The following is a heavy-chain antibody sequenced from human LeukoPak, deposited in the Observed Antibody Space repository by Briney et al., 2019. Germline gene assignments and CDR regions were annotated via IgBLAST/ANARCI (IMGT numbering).Heavy chain of an antibody. CDR3: ARVSPSIAAAGGSYYYYYYMDV. D-gene: IGHD6-13*01. CDR1: GFTFCSYW. Sequence: GGSLRHSYAPSGFTFCSYWMQWVGPAPGKGVVGVSRIYSDGSSTRSADSVKGRFTISRDNAKNSLYLQMNSLSAEDTAVYYCARVSPSIAAAGGSYYYYYYMDVWGKGTTVTISS. CDR2: IYSDGSST. J-gene: IGHJ6*03. V-gene: IGHV3-74*01.